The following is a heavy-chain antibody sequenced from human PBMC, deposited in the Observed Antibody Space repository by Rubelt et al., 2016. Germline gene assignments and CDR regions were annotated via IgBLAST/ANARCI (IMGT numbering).Heavy chain of an antibody. CDR1: GYTFTSYG. J-gene: IGHJ4*02. V-gene: IGHV1-18*01. Sequence: QVQLVQSGAEVKKPGASVKVSCKASGYTFTSYGISWVRQAPGQGLEGMGWISAYNGNTHLAQTCQCGGTRTGENATGRAYMELGSLRSEDTAVYYCARDREVTTSFNWGQGTLVTVSS. CDR2: ISAYNGNT. CDR3: ARDREVTTSFN. D-gene: IGHD4-17*01.